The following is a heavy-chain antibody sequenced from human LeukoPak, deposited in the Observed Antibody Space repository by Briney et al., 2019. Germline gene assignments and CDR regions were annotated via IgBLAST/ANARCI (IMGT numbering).Heavy chain of an antibody. J-gene: IGHJ5*02. CDR2: IYYSGST. CDR1: GGSISSGDYY. CDR3: AREPRRPYDSSGSSASWFDP. V-gene: IGHV4-30-4*01. Sequence: PSETLSLTCTVSGGSISSGDYYWSWIRQPPGKGLEWIGYIYYSGSTYYNPSLKSRVTISVDTSKNQFSLKLSSVTAADTAVYYCAREPRRPYDSSGSSASWFDPWGQGTLVTVSS. D-gene: IGHD3-22*01.